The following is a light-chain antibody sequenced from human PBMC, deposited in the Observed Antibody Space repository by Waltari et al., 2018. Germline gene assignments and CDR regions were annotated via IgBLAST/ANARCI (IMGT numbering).Light chain of an antibody. CDR3: QQSYSTPHT. CDR2: AAS. J-gene: IGKJ2*01. CDR1: QSISFY. V-gene: IGKV1-39*01. Sequence: DIQMTQSPSSLSASVGDRVNITCRASQSISFYLNWYQQKPGKAPKLLIYAASSLQSGVPSRFSGSGSGTDFTLTISSLQPEDFATYSCQQSYSTPHTFGQGTKLEIK.